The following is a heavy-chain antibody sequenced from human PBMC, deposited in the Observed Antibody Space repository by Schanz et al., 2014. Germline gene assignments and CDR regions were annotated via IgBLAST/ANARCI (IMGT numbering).Heavy chain of an antibody. V-gene: IGHV4-61*02. Sequence: QVQLQESGPGLVKPSQTLSLTCTVSGGSISSGSYYWSWIRQPAGKGLEWIGRIYSTGSTNYNPSRKSRVTISKATSKTQFTLKLPSVTAADTAVYYCARDMVENWFDSWGQGTLVTVSS. D-gene: IGHD3-10*01. CDR1: GGSISSGSYY. CDR3: ARDMVENWFDS. J-gene: IGHJ5*01. CDR2: IYSTGST.